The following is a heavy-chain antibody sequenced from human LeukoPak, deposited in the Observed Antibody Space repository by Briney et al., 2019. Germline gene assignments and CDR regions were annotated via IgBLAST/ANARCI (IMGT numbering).Heavy chain of an antibody. D-gene: IGHD3-3*01. CDR2: MNPNSGNT. Sequence: ASVKVSCKASGYTFTSYDINWVRQATGQGLEWMGWMNPNSGNTGYAQKFQGRVTMTRNTSISTACMELSSLRSEDTAVYYCARVNYDFWSGYYTNFDYWGQGTLVTVSS. CDR3: ARVNYDFWSGYYTNFDY. CDR1: GYTFTSYD. V-gene: IGHV1-8*01. J-gene: IGHJ4*02.